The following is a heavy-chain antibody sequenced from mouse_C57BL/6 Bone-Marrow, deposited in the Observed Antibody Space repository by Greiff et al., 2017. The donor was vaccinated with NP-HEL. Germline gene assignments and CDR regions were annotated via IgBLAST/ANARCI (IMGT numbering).Heavy chain of an antibody. CDR1: GYTFTSYW. D-gene: IGHD2-4*01. J-gene: IGHJ4*01. Sequence: VKLQQSGAELVKPGASVKLSCKASGYTFTSYWMQWVKQRPGQGLEWIGEIDPSDSYTNYNQKFKGKATLTVDTSSSTAYMQLSSLTSEDSAVYYCARWIYYDPYYYAMDYWGQGTSVTVSS. V-gene: IGHV1-50*01. CDR2: IDPSDSYT. CDR3: ARWIYYDPYYYAMDY.